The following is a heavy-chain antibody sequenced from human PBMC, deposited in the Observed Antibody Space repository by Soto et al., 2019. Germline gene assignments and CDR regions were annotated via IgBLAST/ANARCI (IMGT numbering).Heavy chain of an antibody. J-gene: IGHJ4*02. CDR3: TGWRGQDYNY. V-gene: IGHV3-7*03. Sequence: EVQLVQSGGGLVQPGGSLRLSCVGSGFTVTDFYMNWVRQVPGKGLEWVANIRPDGSETNYVESVKGRFTTSRDNAKNSLFLKMNSLRADYTAVYYCTGWRGQDYNYRGQGTLVTVSS. CDR1: GFTVTDFY. CDR2: IRPDGSET. D-gene: IGHD4-4*01.